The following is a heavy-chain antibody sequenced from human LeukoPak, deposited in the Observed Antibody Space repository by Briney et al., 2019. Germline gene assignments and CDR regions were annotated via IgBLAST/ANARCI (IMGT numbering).Heavy chain of an antibody. CDR1: GYTFTSYD. Sequence: ASVKVSCKASGYTFTSYDINWVRQATGQGLEWMGWMNPNSGNTGYAQKFQGRVTTTRNTSISTAYMELSSLRSEDTAVYYCARAHRGVDAFDIWGQGTMVTVSS. CDR3: ARAHRGVDAFDI. D-gene: IGHD3-10*01. J-gene: IGHJ3*02. CDR2: MNPNSGNT. V-gene: IGHV1-8*01.